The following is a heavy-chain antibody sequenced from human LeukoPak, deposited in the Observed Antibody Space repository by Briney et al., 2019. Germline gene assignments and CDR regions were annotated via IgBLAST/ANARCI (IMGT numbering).Heavy chain of an antibody. CDR1: GGSVSSTEFS. J-gene: IGHJ4*02. Sequence: SETLSLTCTVSGGSVSSTEFSWGWIRQPPGKGLQWVGNLYYSGSTSYHPSLSSRVTMSVDTSKNQFSLKMTSVTAADTAVYYCARLSKGRYFDYIFDYWGQGSLATVSS. CDR2: LYYSGST. D-gene: IGHD3-9*01. V-gene: IGHV4-39*01. CDR3: ARLSKGRYFDYIFDY.